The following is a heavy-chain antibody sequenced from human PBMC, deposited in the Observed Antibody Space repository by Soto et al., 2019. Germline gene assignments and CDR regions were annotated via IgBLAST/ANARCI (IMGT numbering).Heavy chain of an antibody. Sequence: ASVKVSCKASGYTFTTYDISWVRQATGQGLEWMGWMNPYSGNTGYAQKFQGRVTVTRNASISTVYMELSGLRPDDTAVYYCARRKERSGPHYFDYWGQGSQVTVSS. D-gene: IGHD6-25*01. CDR3: ARRKERSGPHYFDY. CDR1: GYTFTTYD. CDR2: MNPYSGNT. J-gene: IGHJ4*02. V-gene: IGHV1-8*01.